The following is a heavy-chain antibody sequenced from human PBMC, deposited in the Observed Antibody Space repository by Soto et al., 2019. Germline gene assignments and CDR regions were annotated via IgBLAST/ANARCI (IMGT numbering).Heavy chain of an antibody. J-gene: IGHJ3*02. CDR2: IYYSGST. Sequence: QRQLQESGPGLLKPSKTRSLTATVSVGSIGSSIYYWGGIGQPPGKGLEGIGSIYYSGSTYYNPSLKSRVTISVDTSKNQFSLKLSSVTAADTAVYYCALRGGWVVAANDAFDIWGQGTMVTVSS. V-gene: IGHV4-39*01. D-gene: IGHD2-15*01. CDR1: VGSIGSSIYY. CDR3: ALRGGWVVAANDAFDI.